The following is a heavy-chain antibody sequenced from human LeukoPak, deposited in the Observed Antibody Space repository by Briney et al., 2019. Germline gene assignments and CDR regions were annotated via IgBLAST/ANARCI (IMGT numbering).Heavy chain of an antibody. CDR1: GFTFSSYW. J-gene: IGHJ4*02. Sequence: GGSLRLSCAASGFTFSSYWMHWVRQAPGKGLVWVSHINSDGSSTSYSDSVKGRFTISRDNAKNTLYLQMNSLRAEDTAVYYCARGLWDCSGGSCYFIFDYWGQGTLVTVSS. CDR2: INSDGSST. CDR3: ARGLWDCSGGSCYFIFDY. D-gene: IGHD2-15*01. V-gene: IGHV3-74*01.